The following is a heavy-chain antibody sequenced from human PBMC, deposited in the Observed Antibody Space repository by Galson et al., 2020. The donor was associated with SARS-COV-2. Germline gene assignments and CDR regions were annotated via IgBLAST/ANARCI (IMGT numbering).Heavy chain of an antibody. V-gene: IGHV3-74*01. CDR2: IHYDGST. J-gene: IGHJ2*01. D-gene: IGHD6-19*01. CDR3: VKEQAGAGNWYFDL. Sequence: GESLKISCAASGFAFSTSWMHWVRHAPGKGLVWVSRIHYDGSTSYADSVQGRFSISRDNAINMLFMQMSSRRVDDTAVYYCVKEQAGAGNWYFDLWGRGTLVTVTS. CDR1: GFAFSTSW.